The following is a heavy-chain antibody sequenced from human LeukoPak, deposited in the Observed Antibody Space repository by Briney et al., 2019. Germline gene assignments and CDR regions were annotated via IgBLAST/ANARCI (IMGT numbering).Heavy chain of an antibody. Sequence: ASVKVSCKASGYTFTSYYMHWVRQAPGQGLEWMGWISAYNGNTNYAQKLQGRVTMTTDTSTSTAYMELRSLRSDDTAVYYCARSDPLIAAAGTGFDYWGQGTLVTVSS. CDR3: ARSDPLIAAAGTGFDY. CDR2: ISAYNGNT. CDR1: GYTFTSYY. V-gene: IGHV1-18*04. D-gene: IGHD6-13*01. J-gene: IGHJ4*02.